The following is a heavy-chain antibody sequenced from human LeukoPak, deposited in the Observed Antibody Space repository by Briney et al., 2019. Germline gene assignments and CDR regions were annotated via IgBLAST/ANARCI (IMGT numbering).Heavy chain of an antibody. J-gene: IGHJ4*02. V-gene: IGHV3-66*01. CDR3: ARDQSDYYGSGSYSEGSY. D-gene: IGHD3-10*01. Sequence: GGSLRLSCAASGFTVSSNYMSWVRQAPGKGLEWVSVIYSGGSTYYADSVKGRFTISRDNSKNTVYLQVNSLRDEDTAVYYCARDQSDYYGSGSYSEGSYWGQGTLVTVSS. CDR2: IYSGGST. CDR1: GFTVSSNY.